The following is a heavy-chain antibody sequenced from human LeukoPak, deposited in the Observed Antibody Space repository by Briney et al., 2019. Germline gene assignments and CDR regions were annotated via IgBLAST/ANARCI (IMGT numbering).Heavy chain of an antibody. V-gene: IGHV1-24*01. CDR1: GPTLTDFS. CDR2: FGTEDGET. D-gene: IGHD2-2*01. CDR3: ATPGPAPINNWFET. Sequence: ASVKLSCTFAGPTLTDFSFHLVRQPPGKGIEWMGIFGTEDGETVYAQNFQGRVTLTEDTSIDTAYMELYILRSEDTAVYYCATPGPAPINNWFETWGQGTLVTVSS. J-gene: IGHJ5*02.